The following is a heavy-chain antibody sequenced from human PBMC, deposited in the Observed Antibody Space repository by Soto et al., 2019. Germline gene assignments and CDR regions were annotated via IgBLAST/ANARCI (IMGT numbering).Heavy chain of an antibody. D-gene: IGHD3-22*01. Sequence: ASVKVSCKASGGTFSSYAISWVRQAPGQGLEWMGGITPIFGTANYAQKFQGRVTITADESTSTAYMELSSLRSEDTAVYYCATWNYYDSSGYRAFDIWGQGTMVTVSS. CDR1: GGTFSSYA. CDR3: ATWNYYDSSGYRAFDI. J-gene: IGHJ3*02. V-gene: IGHV1-69*13. CDR2: ITPIFGTA.